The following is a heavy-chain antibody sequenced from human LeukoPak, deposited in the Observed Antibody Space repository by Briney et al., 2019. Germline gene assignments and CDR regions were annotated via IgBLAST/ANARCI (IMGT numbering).Heavy chain of an antibody. J-gene: IGHJ5*02. D-gene: IGHD3-10*01. V-gene: IGHV4-61*08. CDR2: IYYSGST. CDR3: ARVKRITMVRGVHNWFDP. Sequence: SETLSLTCTVSGGSISSGGYYWSWIRQHPGKGLEWIGYIYYSGSTYYNPSLKSRVTISVDTSKNQFSLKLSSVTAADTAVYYCARVKRITMVRGVHNWFDPWGQGTLVTVSS. CDR1: GGSISSGGYY.